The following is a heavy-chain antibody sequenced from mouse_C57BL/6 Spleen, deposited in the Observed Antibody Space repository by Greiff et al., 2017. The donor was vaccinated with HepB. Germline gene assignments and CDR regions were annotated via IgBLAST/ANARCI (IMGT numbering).Heavy chain of an antibody. V-gene: IGHV1-26*01. J-gene: IGHJ4*01. CDR2: INPNNGGT. CDR3: ARSGVLLQYYAMDY. D-gene: IGHD1-1*01. CDR1: GYTFTDYY. Sequence: VQLQQSGPELVKPGASVKISCKASGYTFTDYYMNWVKQSHGKSLEWIGDINPNNGGTSYNQKFKGKATLTVDKSSSTAYMELRSLTSEDSAVYYCARSGVLLQYYAMDYWGQGTSVTVSS.